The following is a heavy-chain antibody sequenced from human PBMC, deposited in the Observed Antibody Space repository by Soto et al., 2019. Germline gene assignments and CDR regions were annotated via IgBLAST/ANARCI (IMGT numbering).Heavy chain of an antibody. CDR1: GDSVSSNSAA. D-gene: IGHD6-13*01. J-gene: IGHJ6*02. CDR3: ARDPGRWGSSWMPTFNYGMDV. V-gene: IGHV6-1*01. CDR2: TYYRSKWYN. Sequence: SQTLSLTCAISGDSVSSNSAAWNWIRQSPSRGLEWLGRTYYRSKWYNDYAVSVKSRITINPDTSKNQFSLQLNSVTPEDTAVYYCARDPGRWGSSWMPTFNYGMDVWGQGTTVTVSS.